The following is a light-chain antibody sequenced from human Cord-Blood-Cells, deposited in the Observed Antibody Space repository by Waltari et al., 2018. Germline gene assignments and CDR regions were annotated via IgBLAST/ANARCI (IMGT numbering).Light chain of an antibody. CDR3: QQYNNWPPFT. CDR1: QSVSRN. CDR2: GAS. J-gene: IGKJ3*01. V-gene: IGKV3-15*01. Sequence: EIVMTQSLATLSVSPGERATLSCRASQSVSRNLAWYQQKPGQAPRLLIYGASTRATGIPARFSGSGSGTEFTLTISSLQSEDFAVYYCQQYNNWPPFTFGPGTKVDIK.